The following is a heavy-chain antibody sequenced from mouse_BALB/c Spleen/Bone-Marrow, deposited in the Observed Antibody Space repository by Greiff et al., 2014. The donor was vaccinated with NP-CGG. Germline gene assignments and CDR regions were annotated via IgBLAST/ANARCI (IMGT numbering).Heavy chain of an antibody. CDR3: ARRGGNYVDWYFDV. J-gene: IGHJ1*01. V-gene: IGHV5-12-2*01. CDR1: GFTFSDYT. D-gene: IGHD2-1*01. Sequence: DVKLVESGGGLVQPGGSLKLSCAASGFTFSDYTISWVRQTPEKRLEWVAYISNGGGFTYYRDTVKGRFTISRDNGKDTLYLQMSSLNSEDTAMYYCARRGGNYVDWYFDVWGAGTTVTVSS. CDR2: ISNGGGFT.